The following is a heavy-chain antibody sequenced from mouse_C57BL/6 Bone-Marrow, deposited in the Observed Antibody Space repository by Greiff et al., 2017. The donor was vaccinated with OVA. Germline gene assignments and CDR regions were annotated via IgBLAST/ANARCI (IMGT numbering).Heavy chain of an antibody. D-gene: IGHD1-1*01. CDR3: ASYFQRFAY. J-gene: IGHJ3*01. Sequence: EVQLQQSGPELVKPGASVKISCKASGYTFTDYYMNWVKQSHGKSLEWIGDINPNNGGTSYNQKFKGKATLTVDKSSSTAYMELRSLTSDDSAVYYCASYFQRFAYWGQGTLVTVSA. CDR1: GYTFTDYY. CDR2: INPNNGGT. V-gene: IGHV1-26*01.